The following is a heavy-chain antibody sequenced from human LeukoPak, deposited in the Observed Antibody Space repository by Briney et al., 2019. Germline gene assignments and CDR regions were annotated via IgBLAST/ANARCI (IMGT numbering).Heavy chain of an antibody. D-gene: IGHD5-24*01. CDR3: ARTLRWLQPDY. J-gene: IGHJ4*02. CDR2: IYYSGST. Sequence: SETLSLTCTVSGGSISLRTYYWGWIRQPPGKGLEWIGNIYYSGSTYYNPSLKSRVTISVDTSKNQFSLKLSSVTAADTAVYYCARTLRWLQPDYWGQGTLVTVSS. V-gene: IGHV4-39*01. CDR1: GGSISLRTYY.